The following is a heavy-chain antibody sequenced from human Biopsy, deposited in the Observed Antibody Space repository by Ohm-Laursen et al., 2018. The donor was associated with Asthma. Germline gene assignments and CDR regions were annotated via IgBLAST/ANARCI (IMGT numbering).Heavy chain of an antibody. V-gene: IGHV4-31*03. J-gene: IGHJ4*02. Sequence: SQTLSLTCSVSYGSITSGGYYWTWIRQHTGKGLVWIGFIYYSGSTYYNPSLKSRVSISIDTSKNQFSLKLSSVTAADTAVYYCARAQDYYDSRGYYRSFDYWGQGTLVTVSS. D-gene: IGHD3-22*01. CDR3: ARAQDYYDSRGYYRSFDY. CDR2: IYYSGST. CDR1: YGSITSGGYY.